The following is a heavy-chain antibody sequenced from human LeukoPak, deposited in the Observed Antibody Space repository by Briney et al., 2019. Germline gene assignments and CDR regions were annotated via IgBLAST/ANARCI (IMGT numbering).Heavy chain of an antibody. V-gene: IGHV3-30*07. J-gene: IGHJ6*02. Sequence: GGSLRLSCAASGFTFSSYAMHWVRQAPGKGLEWVAVISYDGSNKYYADSVKGRFTISRDNAKNSLYLQMNSLRAEDTAVYSCARSGPVHVDTAMVRSYGMDVWGQGTTVTVSS. CDR2: ISYDGSNK. CDR1: GFTFSSYA. CDR3: ARSGPVHVDTAMVRSYGMDV. D-gene: IGHD5-18*01.